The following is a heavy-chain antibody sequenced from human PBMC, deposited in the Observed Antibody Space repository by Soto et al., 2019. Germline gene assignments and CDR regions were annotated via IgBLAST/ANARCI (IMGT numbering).Heavy chain of an antibody. V-gene: IGHV4-39*01. Sequence: SETLSLTCTVSGGSISSSSYYWGWIRQPPGKGLEWIGSIYYSGSTYYNPSLKSRVTISVDTSKNQFSLKLSSVTAADTAVYYCARHFRRYCSSTSCYDWFDPWGQGTLVTVSS. CDR2: IYYSGST. J-gene: IGHJ5*02. CDR3: ARHFRRYCSSTSCYDWFDP. D-gene: IGHD2-2*01. CDR1: GGSISSSSYY.